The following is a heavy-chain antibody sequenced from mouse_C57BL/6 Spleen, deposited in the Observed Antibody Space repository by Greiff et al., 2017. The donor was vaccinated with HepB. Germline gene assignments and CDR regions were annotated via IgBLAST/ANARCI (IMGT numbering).Heavy chain of an antibody. D-gene: IGHD4-1*01. J-gene: IGHJ1*03. CDR1: GYAFSSYW. CDR2: IYPGDGDT. V-gene: IGHV1-80*01. Sequence: QVQLQQSGAELVKPGASVKISCKASGYAFSSYWMNWVKQRPGKGLEWIGQIYPGDGDTNYNGKFKGKATLTADKSASTAYMQLSSLTSEDSAVYFCARTGPYWYFDVWGTGTTVTVSS. CDR3: ARTGPYWYFDV.